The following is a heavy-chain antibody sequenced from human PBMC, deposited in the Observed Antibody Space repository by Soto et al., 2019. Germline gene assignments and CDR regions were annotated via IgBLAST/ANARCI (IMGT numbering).Heavy chain of an antibody. CDR2: IYWDDDK. Sequence: QITLKESGPPLVRPTQTLTLTCTCSGFSLTTSGVGVGWIRQPPGKALEWLAVIYWDDDKRYSSSLKSRLTITKDPSKNQVVLTMTNMDPVDTATYYCAHHPYYGLGSYSFDYWGQGTLVTVSS. CDR3: AHHPYYGLGSYSFDY. V-gene: IGHV2-5*02. D-gene: IGHD3-10*01. CDR1: GFSLTTSGVG. J-gene: IGHJ4*02.